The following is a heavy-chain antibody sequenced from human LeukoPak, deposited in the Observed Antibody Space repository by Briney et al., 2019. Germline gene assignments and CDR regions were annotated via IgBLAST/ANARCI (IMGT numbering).Heavy chain of an antibody. D-gene: IGHD3-3*01. J-gene: IGHJ4*02. Sequence: PGGSLRLSCAASGFTFSSYAMHWVRQAPGKGLEWVAVISYDGSNKYYADSVKGRFTTSRDNSKNTLYLQMNSLRAEDKAVYYCASQPRTKTYDLWSGSLFNDYWGQGTLVTVSS. V-gene: IGHV3-30-3*01. CDR3: ASQPRTKTYDLWSGSLFNDY. CDR1: GFTFSSYA. CDR2: ISYDGSNK.